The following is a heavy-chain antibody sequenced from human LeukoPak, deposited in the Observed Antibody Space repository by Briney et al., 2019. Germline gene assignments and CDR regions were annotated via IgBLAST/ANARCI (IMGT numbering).Heavy chain of an antibody. D-gene: IGHD6-13*01. CDR3: ARAIAAAANNWFDP. V-gene: IGHV4-31*03. CDR2: IYYSGST. CDR1: GGSISGYY. Sequence: SETLSLTCTVSGGSISGYYWSWIRQHPGKGLEWIGYIYYSGSTYYNPSLKSRVTISVDTSKNQFSLKLSSVTAADTAVYYCARAIAAAANNWFDPWGQGTLVTVSS. J-gene: IGHJ5*02.